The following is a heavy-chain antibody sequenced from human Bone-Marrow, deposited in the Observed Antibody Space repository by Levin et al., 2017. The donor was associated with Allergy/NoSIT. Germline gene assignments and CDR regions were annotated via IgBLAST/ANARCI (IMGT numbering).Heavy chain of an antibody. CDR3: ARGADWFDP. CDR1: GFTFSSYS. J-gene: IGHJ5*02. Sequence: GGSLRLSCAASGFTFSSYSMNWVRQAPGKGLEWVSYISTSASNIYYADSVKGRFTVSRDNANNSLFLHMRSLTAEDTAVYYCARGADWFDPWGQGTLVTVSS. CDR2: ISTSASNI. V-gene: IGHV3-21*04.